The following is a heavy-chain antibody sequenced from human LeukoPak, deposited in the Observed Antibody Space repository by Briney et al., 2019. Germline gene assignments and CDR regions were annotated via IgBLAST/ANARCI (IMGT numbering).Heavy chain of an antibody. Sequence: GESLQISCKGSGYSFTSYWIAWVRQLPGKGLEWMEIIYPGDSDTRYSPSFQGQVTFSADKPISTAYLQWSSLQASDTAMYYCARQADYNLLTGYYKGHLDYWGQGTLVTVSS. CDR2: IYPGDSDT. D-gene: IGHD3-9*01. CDR1: GYSFTSYW. CDR3: ARQADYNLLTGYYKGHLDY. J-gene: IGHJ4*02. V-gene: IGHV5-51*01.